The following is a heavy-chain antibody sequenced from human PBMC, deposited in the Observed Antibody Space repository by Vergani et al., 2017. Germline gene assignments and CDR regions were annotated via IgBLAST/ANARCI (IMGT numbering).Heavy chain of an antibody. CDR2: ISGSGVSA. CDR3: AKQYFVSRNYLFDY. J-gene: IGHJ4*02. D-gene: IGHD1-7*01. Sequence: EVQLLESGGGLVQPGGSLRLTCAASEFTFSNYAMNWVRQAPGKGLEWVSGISGSGVSANYTDSVKGRFTISRDNSKNMLFLQMNNLRTEDTAIYYCAKQYFVSRNYLFDYWGQGALVTVSS. V-gene: IGHV3-23*01. CDR1: EFTFSNYA.